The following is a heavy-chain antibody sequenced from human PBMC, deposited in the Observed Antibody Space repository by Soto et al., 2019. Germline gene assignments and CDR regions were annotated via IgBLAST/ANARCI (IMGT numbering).Heavy chain of an antibody. CDR2: IYYSGNT. J-gene: IGHJ4*02. CDR3: ASGYYDILTGRDTKYYFDY. V-gene: IGHV4-30-4*01. CDR1: GGSIINGDYY. D-gene: IGHD3-9*01. Sequence: SETLSFTCTVSGGSIINGDYYWSWIRQPPGKGLEWIGYIYYSGNTYYNPSLKSRVMISVDTSKNQFSLNLSSVTAADTAVYYCASGYYDILTGRDTKYYFDYWGQGALVTVSS.